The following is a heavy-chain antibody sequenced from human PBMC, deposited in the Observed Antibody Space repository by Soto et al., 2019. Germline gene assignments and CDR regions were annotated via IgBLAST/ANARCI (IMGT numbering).Heavy chain of an antibody. Sequence: RSETLSLTCTVSGGSISINYWTWMRQPPGEGLEWIGYVYNSGSTNYNPSLKSRVTISEDTSKSQFSLKVNSMTAADTAVYYCARYRREAAAGYTLDYWGQGILVTVSS. V-gene: IGHV4-59*01. CDR1: GGSISINY. CDR3: ARYRREAAAGYTLDY. D-gene: IGHD6-13*01. CDR2: VYNSGST. J-gene: IGHJ4*02.